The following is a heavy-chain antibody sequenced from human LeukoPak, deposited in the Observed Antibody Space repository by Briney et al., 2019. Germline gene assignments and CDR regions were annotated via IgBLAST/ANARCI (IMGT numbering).Heavy chain of an antibody. Sequence: SETLSLTCAVYGGSFSGYYWSWIRQPPGKGLEWVGEINHSGSINYNPSLKSRVTISVDTSKNQFSLKLSSVTAADTAVYYCARVGATKPNYYYYYYMDVWGKGTTVTVSS. J-gene: IGHJ6*03. CDR3: ARVGATKPNYYYYYYMDV. D-gene: IGHD1-26*01. V-gene: IGHV4-34*01. CDR2: INHSGSI. CDR1: GGSFSGYY.